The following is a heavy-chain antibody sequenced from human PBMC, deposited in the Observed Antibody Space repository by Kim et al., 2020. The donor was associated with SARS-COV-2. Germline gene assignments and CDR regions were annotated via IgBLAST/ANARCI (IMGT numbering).Heavy chain of an antibody. CDR3: ASRSPLWETGAIDY. D-gene: IGHD1-26*01. V-gene: IGHV4-39*01. J-gene: IGHJ4*02. Sequence: SETLSLTCTVSGGSISSSSYYWGWIRQPPGKGLEWIGSIYYSGSTYYNPSLKSRVTISVDTSKNQFSLKLSSVTAADTAVYYCASRSPLWETGAIDYWGQGTLVTVSS. CDR1: GGSISSSSYY. CDR2: IYYSGST.